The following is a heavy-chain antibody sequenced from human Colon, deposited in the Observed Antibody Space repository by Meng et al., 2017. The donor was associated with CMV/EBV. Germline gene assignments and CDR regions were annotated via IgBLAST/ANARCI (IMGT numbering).Heavy chain of an antibody. V-gene: IGHV3-23*01. CDR1: GGSVTNNLYS. Sequence: GGSLRLSCNVSGGSVTNNLYSWSWIRQPPGKGLQWVSAVTGSGARAYYADSVEGRFTISRDNSKNTVYLQMNSLRAEDTAVYYCTKGLQYSDFWGVDSWGQGTLVTVSS. CDR2: VTGSGARA. CDR3: TKGLQYSDFWGVDS. J-gene: IGHJ4*02. D-gene: IGHD3-3*01.